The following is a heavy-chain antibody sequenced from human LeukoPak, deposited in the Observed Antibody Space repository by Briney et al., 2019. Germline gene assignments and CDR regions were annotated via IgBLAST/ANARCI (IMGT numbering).Heavy chain of an antibody. CDR3: ARGSTMVRGVIDYFDY. D-gene: IGHD3-10*01. V-gene: IGHV3-11*01. Sequence: GGSLRLSCAASGFTFSDYYMSWIRQAPGKGLEWVSYISSSGSTIYYADSVKGGFTISRDNAKNSLYMQKNRLRAEDTAVYYCARGSTMVRGVIDYFDYWGQGTLVTVSS. J-gene: IGHJ4*02. CDR2: ISSSGSTI. CDR1: GFTFSDYY.